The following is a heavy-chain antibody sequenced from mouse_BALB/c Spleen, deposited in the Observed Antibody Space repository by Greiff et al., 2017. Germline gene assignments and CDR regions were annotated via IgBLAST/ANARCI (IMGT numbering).Heavy chain of an antibody. V-gene: IGHV1-19*01. Sequence: EVKLVESGPELVKPGASVKMSCKASGYTFTDYYMDWVKQSHGESFEWIGRVNPYNGGTSYNQKFKGKATLTVDKSSSTAYMELNSLTSEDSAVYYCARFGNYVPFDYWGQGTTLTVSS. CDR1: GYTFTDYY. J-gene: IGHJ2*01. D-gene: IGHD2-1*01. CDR3: ARFGNYVPFDY. CDR2: VNPYNGGT.